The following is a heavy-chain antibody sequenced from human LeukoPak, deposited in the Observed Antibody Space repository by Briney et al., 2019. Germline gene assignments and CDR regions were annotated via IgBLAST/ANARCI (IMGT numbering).Heavy chain of an antibody. CDR1: GFTFSSYS. V-gene: IGHV3-48*02. CDR3: ATEAGNSFDY. CDR2: ISLGSSTI. Sequence: GGSLRLSCAASGFTFSSYSMNWVRQAPGKGLEWVSFISLGSSTIYYADSVKGRFTVSRDDAKNSLYPQMNSLRDEDTAVYYCATEAGNSFDYWGQGTLVTVSS. D-gene: IGHD1-14*01. J-gene: IGHJ4*02.